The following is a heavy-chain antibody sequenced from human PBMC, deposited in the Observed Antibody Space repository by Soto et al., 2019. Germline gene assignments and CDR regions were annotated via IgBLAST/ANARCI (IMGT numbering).Heavy chain of an antibody. V-gene: IGHV4-31*03. CDR1: GGSIRNDNLY. Sequence: QVQLQESGQGLVKPSQTLSLTCTVSGGSIRNDNLYWSYLRQRPGNGLEWIGYIYYSGYTYYHPSLKSRVIISVYPSNNLFSLILNSLTAADTAVYYCARDWEGTVTVRGAFVIWGRVTLVTVSS. CDR3: ARDWEGTVTVRGAFVI. J-gene: IGHJ3*02. D-gene: IGHD2-21*02. CDR2: IYYSGYT.